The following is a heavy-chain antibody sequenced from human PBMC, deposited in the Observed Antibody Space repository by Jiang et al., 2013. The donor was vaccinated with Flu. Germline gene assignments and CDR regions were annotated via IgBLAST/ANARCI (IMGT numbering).Heavy chain of an antibody. J-gene: IGHJ4*02. CDR1: FTFDDYG. V-gene: IGHV3-20*03. D-gene: IGHD2-15*01. Sequence: FTFDDYGMSWVRQAPGKGLEWVSGINWNGGSTGYADSVKGRFTISRDNAKNSLYLQMNSLRAEDTALYYCARDREYCSGGSCYFDYWGQGTLVTVSS. CDR2: INWNGGST. CDR3: ARDREYCSGGSCYFDY.